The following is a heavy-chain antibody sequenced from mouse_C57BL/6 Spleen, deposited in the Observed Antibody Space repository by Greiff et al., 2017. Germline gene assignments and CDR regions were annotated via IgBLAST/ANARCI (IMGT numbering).Heavy chain of an antibody. V-gene: IGHV1-64*01. CDR2: IHPNSGST. Sequence: QVHVKQPGAELVKPGASVKLSCKASGYTFTSYWMHWVKQRPGQGLEWIGMIHPNSGSTNYNEKFKSKATLTVDKSSSTAYMQLSSLTSEDSAVYYCARWYGNYEKNYFDYWGQGTTLTVSS. J-gene: IGHJ2*01. CDR3: ARWYGNYEKNYFDY. CDR1: GYTFTSYW. D-gene: IGHD2-10*02.